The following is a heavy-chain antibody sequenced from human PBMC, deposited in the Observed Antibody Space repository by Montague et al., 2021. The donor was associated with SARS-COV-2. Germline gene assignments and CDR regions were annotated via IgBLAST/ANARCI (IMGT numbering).Heavy chain of an antibody. Sequence: SLRLSCPASGFTFSSRAMNWVRRAPGKGLEWVSGITGSGDRMFYADSVKGRLTISRDNSKNTLFLQMDSLRAEDTAVYYCAKVVSGLGSPSLTGYGMDVWGQGTTVTVSS. CDR1: GFTFSSRA. CDR3: AKVVSGLGSPSLTGYGMDV. J-gene: IGHJ6*02. D-gene: IGHD3-10*01. V-gene: IGHV3-23*01. CDR2: ITGSGDRM.